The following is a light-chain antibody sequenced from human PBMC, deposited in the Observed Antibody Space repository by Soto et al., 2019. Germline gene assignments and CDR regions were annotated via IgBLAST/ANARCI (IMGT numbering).Light chain of an antibody. CDR3: CSYAGSYTGV. Sequence: QSALTQPRSVSGSPGQSVTISCTGTSSDVGGYNYVSWYQLHPGTAPKLMIYDVSKRPSGVPDRFSGSKSGNTASLTISGLQAEDEADYYYCSYAGSYTGVFGGGTKVTVL. CDR2: DVS. J-gene: IGLJ3*02. V-gene: IGLV2-11*01. CDR1: SSDVGGYNY.